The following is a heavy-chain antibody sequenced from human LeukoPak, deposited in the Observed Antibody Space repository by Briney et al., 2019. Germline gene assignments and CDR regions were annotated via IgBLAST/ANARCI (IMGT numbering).Heavy chain of an antibody. D-gene: IGHD4-11*01. Sequence: SETLSLTCTVSGVSISSGGYYWSWIRQHPGKGLEWIGYIYYSGSTYYNPSLKSRVTISVDTSKNQFSLKLSSVTAADTAVYYCARASDYSRGYYLDYWGQGTLVTVSS. CDR1: GVSISSGGYY. CDR3: ARASDYSRGYYLDY. CDR2: IYYSGST. J-gene: IGHJ4*02. V-gene: IGHV4-31*03.